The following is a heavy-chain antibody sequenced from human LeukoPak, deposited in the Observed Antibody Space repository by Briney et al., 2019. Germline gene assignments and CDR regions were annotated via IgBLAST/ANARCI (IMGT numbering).Heavy chain of an antibody. CDR2: IYYSGST. J-gene: IGHJ4*02. CDR3: ARVRSSGNPSDYFDY. Sequence: PSQTLSLTCTVSGGSVSSSSYYWGWIRQPPGKGLEWIGTIYYSGSTYYNPSLRRRVTISVDTSKNQFSLKLSSVTAADTAVYYCARVRSSGNPSDYFDYWGQGTLVTVSS. D-gene: IGHD4-23*01. CDR1: GGSVSSSSYY. V-gene: IGHV4-39*01.